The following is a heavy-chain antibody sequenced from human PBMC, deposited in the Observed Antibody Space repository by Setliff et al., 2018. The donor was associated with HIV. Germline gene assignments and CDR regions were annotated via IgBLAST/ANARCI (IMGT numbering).Heavy chain of an antibody. J-gene: IGHJ4*02. D-gene: IGHD3-10*01. V-gene: IGHV4-34*01. Sequence: SETLSLTCAVYGGSFSGYYWSWIRQPPGKGLEWIGEINHSGSTNYNPSLKSRVTISVDTSKNQFSLKLSSVTAADTAVYYCASGGRGDGYNPLDYWGQGTLVTVSS. CDR2: INHSGST. CDR1: GGSFSGYY. CDR3: ASGGRGDGYNPLDY.